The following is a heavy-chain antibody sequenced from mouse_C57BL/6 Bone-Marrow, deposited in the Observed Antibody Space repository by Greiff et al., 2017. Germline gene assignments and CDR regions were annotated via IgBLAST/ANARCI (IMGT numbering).Heavy chain of an antibody. V-gene: IGHV5-12*01. Sequence: DVKLVESGGGLVQPGGSLKLSCAASGFTFSDYYMYWVRQTPEKRLEWVAYISNGGGSTYYPDTVKGRFTISRDNAKNTLYLQMSRLKSEDTAMYYCARPSDSSGLAWFAYWGQGTLVTVSA. D-gene: IGHD3-2*02. CDR3: ARPSDSSGLAWFAY. J-gene: IGHJ3*01. CDR1: GFTFSDYY. CDR2: ISNGGGST.